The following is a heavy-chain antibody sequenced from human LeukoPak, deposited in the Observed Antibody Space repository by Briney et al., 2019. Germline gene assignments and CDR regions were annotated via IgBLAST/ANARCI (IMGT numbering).Heavy chain of an antibody. Sequence: ASVKVSCKXSGYTFTSYGISWVRQAPGQGLEWMGWISAYNGDTNYAQKLQGRVTMTTDTSTSTAYMELRSLRSDDTAVYYCARGAIDIVVVVAATFFDYWGQGTLVTVSS. V-gene: IGHV1-18*01. CDR2: ISAYNGDT. J-gene: IGHJ4*02. CDR3: ARGAIDIVVVVAATFFDY. D-gene: IGHD2-15*01. CDR1: GYTFTSYG.